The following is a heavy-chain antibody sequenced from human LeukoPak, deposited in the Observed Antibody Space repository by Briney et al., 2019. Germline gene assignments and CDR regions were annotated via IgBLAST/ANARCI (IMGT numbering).Heavy chain of an antibody. CDR1: GGSISSSNW. Sequence: PSGTLSLTCAVSGGSISSSNWWSWVRQPPGKGLEWIGEIYHSGSTNYNPSLKSRVTISVDKSKNQFSLKLSSVTAADTAVYYCARDHPLYGDSFYFDYWGQGTLVTVSS. CDR3: ARDHPLYGDSFYFDY. J-gene: IGHJ4*02. D-gene: IGHD4-17*01. V-gene: IGHV4-4*02. CDR2: IYHSGST.